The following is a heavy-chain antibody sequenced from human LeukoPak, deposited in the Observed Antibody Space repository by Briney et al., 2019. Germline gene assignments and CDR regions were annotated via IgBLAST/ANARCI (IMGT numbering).Heavy chain of an antibody. V-gene: IGHV4-39*07. CDR2: IHYTGTT. CDR3: ARPAAGQGGDWYFDL. CDR1: GGSISISRHY. D-gene: IGHD6-13*01. J-gene: IGHJ2*01. Sequence: SETLSLTCTVSGGSISISRHYWAWIRQPPGKGLDWIGTIHYTGTTYYNPSLRSRVSISVDRSTNQFSLRVSPVTAADTAVYYCARPAAGQGGDWYFDLWGRGTLVTVSS.